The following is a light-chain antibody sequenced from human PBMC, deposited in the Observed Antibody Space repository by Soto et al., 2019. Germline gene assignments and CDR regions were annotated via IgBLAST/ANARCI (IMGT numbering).Light chain of an antibody. CDR1: SSDVGGYNY. CDR3: SSYTSSSTYV. J-gene: IGLJ1*01. Sequence: QSALPLPASVSGSPGPSITISCTGTSSDVGGYNYVSWYQQHPGKAPKLMIYEVSNRPSGVSNRFSGSKSGNTASLTISGLQAEDEADYYCSSYTSSSTYVSGTGTKLTVL. CDR2: EVS. V-gene: IGLV2-14*01.